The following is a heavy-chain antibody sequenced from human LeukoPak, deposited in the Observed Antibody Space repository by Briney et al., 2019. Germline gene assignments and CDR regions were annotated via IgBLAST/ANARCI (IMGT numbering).Heavy chain of an antibody. CDR1: GGSISSYY. CDR2: IYYSGST. Sequence: SETPSLTCTVSGGSISSYYWSWLRQPPGKGLEWIGYIYYSGSTNYNPSLKSRVTISVDTSKNQFSLKLSAVTAADTAVYYCARDHPYCSSTSCYRGFFDYWGQGTLVTVSS. CDR3: ARDHPYCSSTSCYRGFFDY. J-gene: IGHJ4*02. V-gene: IGHV4-59*01. D-gene: IGHD2-2*02.